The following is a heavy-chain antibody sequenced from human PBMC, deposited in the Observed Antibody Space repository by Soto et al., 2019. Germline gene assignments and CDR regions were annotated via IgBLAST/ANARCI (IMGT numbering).Heavy chain of an antibody. D-gene: IGHD2-2*01. CDR2: ISYDGSNK. V-gene: IGHV3-30-3*01. CDR1: GFNFSSYS. Sequence: PGGSLRLSCTASGFNFSSYSMHWVRQAPGKGLEWVAVISYDGSNKYYADSVKGRFTISRDNDKNTLYLQMNSLRAEDTVVYYCARNQLPYYHYGMDVWGQGTTVTVS. CDR3: ARNQLPYYHYGMDV. J-gene: IGHJ6*02.